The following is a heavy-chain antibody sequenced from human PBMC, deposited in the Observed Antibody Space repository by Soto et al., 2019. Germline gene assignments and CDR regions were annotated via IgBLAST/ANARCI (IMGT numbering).Heavy chain of an antibody. D-gene: IGHD6-13*01. J-gene: IGHJ6*03. CDR2: TYYRSKWYN. V-gene: IGHV6-1*01. Sequence: SQTLSLTCAISGDSVSSNSAAWNWIRQSPSRGLEWLGRTYYRSKWYNDYAVSVKSRITINPDTSKNQCSLQLSSVTPEDTAVYYCARGSSSWPYYYYYYMDVWGKGTTVTVSS. CDR3: ARGSSSWPYYYYYYMDV. CDR1: GDSVSSNSAA.